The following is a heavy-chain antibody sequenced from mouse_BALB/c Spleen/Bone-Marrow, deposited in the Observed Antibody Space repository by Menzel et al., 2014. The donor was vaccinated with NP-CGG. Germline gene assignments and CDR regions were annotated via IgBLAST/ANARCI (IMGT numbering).Heavy chain of an antibody. D-gene: IGHD2-1*01. V-gene: IGHV2-9*02. CDR3: ARDRAYGNWYFDV. J-gene: IGHJ1*01. Sequence: VMLVESGPGLVSPSPSLSITCTVSGFSLKNYGVHWVRQPPGKGLEWLGVIGTGRGTNYNSALMSRLSISRDNSKSQVFLKMNSLQTDDTAMYYCARDRAYGNWYFDVWGAGTTVTVSS. CDR2: IGTGRGT. CDR1: GFSLKNYG.